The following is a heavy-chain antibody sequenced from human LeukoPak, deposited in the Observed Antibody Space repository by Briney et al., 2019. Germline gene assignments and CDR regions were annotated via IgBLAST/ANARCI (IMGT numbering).Heavy chain of an antibody. J-gene: IGHJ6*03. CDR2: IIPIFGTA. CDR3: ARSGTYYYYYYMDV. Sequence: GASVKVSCKASGGTFSSYAISWVRQAPGQGLEWMGGIIPIFGTANYAQKFQGRVTITADESTSTAYMELSSLRSEDTAVYYCARSGTYYYYYYMDVWGKGTTVTISS. CDR1: GGTFSSYA. V-gene: IGHV1-69*13.